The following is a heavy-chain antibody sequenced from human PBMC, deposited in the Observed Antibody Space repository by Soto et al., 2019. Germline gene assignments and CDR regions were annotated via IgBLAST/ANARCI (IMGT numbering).Heavy chain of an antibody. Sequence: GGSLRLSCAASGFTFSSYGMHWVRQAPGKGLEWVAVISYDGSNKYYADSVKGRFTISRDNSKNTLYLQMNSLRAEDTAVYYCAKDRHVLRFLEWYLAGAFDIWGQGTMVTVSS. CDR1: GFTFSSYG. CDR3: AKDRHVLRFLEWYLAGAFDI. J-gene: IGHJ3*02. V-gene: IGHV3-30*18. CDR2: ISYDGSNK. D-gene: IGHD3-3*01.